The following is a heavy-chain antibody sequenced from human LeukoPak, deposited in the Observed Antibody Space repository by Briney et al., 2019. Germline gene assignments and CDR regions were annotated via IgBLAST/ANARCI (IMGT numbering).Heavy chain of an antibody. J-gene: IGHJ4*02. D-gene: IGHD1-26*01. CDR3: ARRELSASYSFFDY. CDR1: VYPLTNYG. CDR2: ITSYNGNT. V-gene: IGHV1-18*01. Sequence: ASVTVSFKVSVYPLTNYGLTWVRQAPGQGLECVGWITSYNGNTDTAQRFQGRVTMTTHTSTSTAYMELRVLISHDTAVYYCARRELSASYSFFDYWGQGTLVTVSS.